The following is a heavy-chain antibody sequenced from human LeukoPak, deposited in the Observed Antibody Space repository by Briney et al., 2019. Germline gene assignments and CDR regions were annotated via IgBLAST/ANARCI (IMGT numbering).Heavy chain of an antibody. CDR2: IYYSGST. CDR3: ARLYSSWFLDH. D-gene: IGHD6-6*01. CDR1: GGSISSNY. J-gene: IGHJ4*02. Sequence: ASETLSLTCTVSGGSISSNYWSWIRQPPGKGLEWIGYIYYSGSTNYNPSLKSRVTILLDTSKNQFSLKLSSVTAADTAVYYCARLYSSWFLDHWGQGTLVTVSS. V-gene: IGHV4-59*01.